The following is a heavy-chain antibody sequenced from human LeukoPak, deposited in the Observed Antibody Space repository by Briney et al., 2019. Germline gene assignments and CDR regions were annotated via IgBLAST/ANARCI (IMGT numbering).Heavy chain of an antibody. CDR3: AKYANGGRQDY. CDR2: ISGSGGST. J-gene: IGHJ4*02. V-gene: IGHV3-23*01. CDR1: GFTFSDYV. D-gene: IGHD2-2*01. Sequence: GGSLTLSCAASGFTFSDYVMSWVRQAPGKGLEWVSAISGSGGSTYYGDSVKGRFTISRDNSKNTLYLQMNSLRAEDTAVYYCAKYANGGRQDYWGQGTLVIVSP.